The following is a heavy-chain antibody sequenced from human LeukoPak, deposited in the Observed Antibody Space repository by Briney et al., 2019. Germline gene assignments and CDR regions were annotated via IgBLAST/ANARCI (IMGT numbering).Heavy chain of an antibody. CDR2: IKQDGSEK. D-gene: IGHD1-26*01. CDR3: ARVSGGFGTYRVDY. Sequence: GGSLGLSCAASGFTFYNYWMTWVRQAPGKGLEWVANIKQDGSEKYYLGSVRGRFTISRDNTENSLYLQMSSLRADDTAVYYCARVSGGFGTYRVDYWGQGTLVTVSS. CDR1: GFTFYNYW. J-gene: IGHJ4*02. V-gene: IGHV3-7*01.